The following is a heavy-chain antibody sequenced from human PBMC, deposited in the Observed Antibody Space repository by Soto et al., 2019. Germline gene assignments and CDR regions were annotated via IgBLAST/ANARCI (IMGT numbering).Heavy chain of an antibody. J-gene: IGHJ4*02. CDR1: VYNFTDFS. V-gene: IGHV1-18*01. D-gene: IGHD3-9*01. Sequence: QVQLLQSGPEVTKPGASVKVSCKTSVYNFTDFSITWVRQAPGQGLEWMGWISPYYGNTKYAEKFQDRVTMTADTSTNTVYLELRTLRSGDTAIYYCARKVLFCDGWGQGALVTVSS. CDR2: ISPYYGNT. CDR3: ARKVLFCDG.